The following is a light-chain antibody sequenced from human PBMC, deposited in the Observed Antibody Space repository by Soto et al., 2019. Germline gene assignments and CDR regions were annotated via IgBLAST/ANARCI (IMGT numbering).Light chain of an antibody. CDR2: QDT. J-gene: IGLJ2*01. CDR1: KWGDKY. CDR3: QAWDGGTVV. V-gene: IGLV3-1*01. Sequence: SYELTQPPSMSVSPGQTATIACSGDKWGDKYVCWYQQKSGESPILVIYQDTKRPSGIPERFSGSNSGSTATLTISGTQSIDEADYYCQAWDGGTVVFGGGTKVTVL.